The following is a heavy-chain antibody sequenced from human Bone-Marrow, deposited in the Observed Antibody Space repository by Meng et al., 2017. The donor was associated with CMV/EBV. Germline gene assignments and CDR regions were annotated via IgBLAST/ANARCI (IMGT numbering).Heavy chain of an antibody. V-gene: IGHV1-8*01. D-gene: IGHD6-13*01. CDR1: GYTFTSYD. Sequence: ASVKVFCKASGYTFTSYDINWVRQATGQGLEWMGWMNPNSGNTGYAQKFQGRVTMTRNTSISTAYMELSSLRSEDTAVYYCAREGSDSSSWYHLYYYYGMDVWGQGTTVTFSS. CDR3: AREGSDSSSWYHLYYYYGMDV. J-gene: IGHJ6*02. CDR2: MNPNSGNT.